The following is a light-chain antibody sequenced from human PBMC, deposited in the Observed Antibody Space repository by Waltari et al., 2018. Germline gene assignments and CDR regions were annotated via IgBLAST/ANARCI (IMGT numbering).Light chain of an antibody. CDR1: SSDVGGYNY. CDR2: DVS. J-gene: IGLJ2*01. V-gene: IGLV2-14*01. CDR3: ASYTSHSHVV. Sequence: QSALTQPASVSGSPGQSITISCTGTSSDVGGYNYVSWYQQHPGKVPKLMIFDVSNRPSGVSNRFAGSKSGNTASLTISGLQAEDEADYYCASYTSHSHVVFGGGTKLTVL.